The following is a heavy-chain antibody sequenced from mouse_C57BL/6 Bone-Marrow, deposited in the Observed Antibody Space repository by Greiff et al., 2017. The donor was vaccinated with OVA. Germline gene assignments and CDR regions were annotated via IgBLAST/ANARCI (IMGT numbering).Heavy chain of an antibody. J-gene: IGHJ1*03. CDR2: IYPRSGNT. V-gene: IGHV1-81*01. Sequence: VQLQQSGAELARPGASVKLSCKASGYTFTSYGISWVKQRPGQGLEWIGEIYPRSGNTYYNEKFKGKATMTADKSSSTAYMELRSLTSEDSAVYFCARGYYGSSPHWYFDVWGTGTTVTVSS. CDR3: ARGYYGSSPHWYFDV. D-gene: IGHD1-1*01. CDR1: GYTFTSYG.